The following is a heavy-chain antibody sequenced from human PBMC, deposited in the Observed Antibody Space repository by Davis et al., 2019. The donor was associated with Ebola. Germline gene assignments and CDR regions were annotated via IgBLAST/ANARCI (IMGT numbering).Heavy chain of an antibody. CDR3: GVMVSPTFGGNYYYGMDV. V-gene: IGHV1-69*13. Sequence: AASVKVSCKASGATFSSLSFSWVRQAPGLGLEWMGGIMPIFGSPDYPKKFQGRVTITADESTSTAYMELGSLRSEDTAVYYCGVMVSPTFGGNYYYGMDVWGQGTTVSVSS. D-gene: IGHD2/OR15-2a*01. J-gene: IGHJ6*02. CDR1: GATFSSLS. CDR2: IMPIFGSP.